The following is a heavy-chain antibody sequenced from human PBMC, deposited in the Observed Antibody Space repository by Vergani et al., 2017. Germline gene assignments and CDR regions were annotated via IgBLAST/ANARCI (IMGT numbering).Heavy chain of an antibody. J-gene: IGHJ6*03. CDR3: ANQPPQYYYYYMDV. CDR1: GFTFSSYG. Sequence: QVQLVESGGGVVQPGRSLRLSCAASGFTFSSYGMHWVRQAPGKGLEWVAVVSYDGSNKYYADSVKGRFTISRDNSKNTLYLQMNSLRAEDTAVYYCANQPPQYYYYYMDVWGKXP. CDR2: VSYDGSNK. V-gene: IGHV3-30*18.